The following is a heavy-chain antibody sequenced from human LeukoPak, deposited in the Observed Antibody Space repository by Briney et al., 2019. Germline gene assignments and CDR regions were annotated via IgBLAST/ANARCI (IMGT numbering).Heavy chain of an antibody. V-gene: IGHV3-30*04. J-gene: IGHJ4*02. CDR1: GFTFSSFT. Sequence: GGSLRLSCSASGFTFSSFTIHWVRQAPGKGLEWVALISYDGSNKYYADSVKGRFTISRDNSRTALTLQMNSLRTEDTAVYYCASAEISMFRGAAFDYWGQGTLVTVSS. CDR2: ISYDGSNK. D-gene: IGHD3-10*01. CDR3: ASAEISMFRGAAFDY.